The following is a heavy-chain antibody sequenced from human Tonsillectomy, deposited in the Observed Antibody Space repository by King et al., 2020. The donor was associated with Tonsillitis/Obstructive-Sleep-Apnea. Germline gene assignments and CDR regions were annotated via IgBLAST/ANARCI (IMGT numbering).Heavy chain of an antibody. V-gene: IGHV4-39*01. D-gene: IGHD2-15*01. CDR1: GASISSGSFH. CDR2: IYHSGTT. Sequence: VQLQESGPGLVKPSETLSLTCTVSGASISSGSFHWGWIRQPPGKGLEWLGTIYHSGTTDDNPYLRSRVIISVVPSKSPFSQILHSLTAADSAIYYCARARGRYCNGYPCPGTLDYWGQGTLVTVSS. J-gene: IGHJ4*02. CDR3: ARARGRYCNGYPCPGTLDY.